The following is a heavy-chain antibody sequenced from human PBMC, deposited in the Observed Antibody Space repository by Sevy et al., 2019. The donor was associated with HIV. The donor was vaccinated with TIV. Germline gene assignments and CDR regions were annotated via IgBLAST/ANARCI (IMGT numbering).Heavy chain of an antibody. J-gene: IGHJ3*02. CDR2: ISGSGDTT. CDR3: AKEGYRLPGADAIDI. Sequence: GGSLRLSCAASGFTFSYYAMTWVRQAPGKGLEWVSAISGSGDTTYYAESVKGRFTISRDNSRGTLYLQINSLRAEDTAIYFCAKEGYRLPGADAIDICGQGTMVTVSS. CDR1: GFTFSYYA. V-gene: IGHV3-23*01. D-gene: IGHD3-16*01.